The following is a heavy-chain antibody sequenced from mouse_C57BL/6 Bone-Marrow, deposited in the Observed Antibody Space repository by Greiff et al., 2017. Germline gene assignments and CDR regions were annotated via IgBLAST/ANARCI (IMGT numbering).Heavy chain of an antibody. CDR1: GYTFTSYW. J-gene: IGHJ4*01. V-gene: IGHV1-59*01. Sequence: QVQLQQPGAELVRPGTSVKLSCKASGYTFTSYWMHWVKQRPGQGLEWIGVIDPSDSYTNYNQKFKGKATLTVDTSSSTAYMQLSSLTSEDSAVYYCARSGQLGVGYWGQGTSVTVSS. D-gene: IGHD3-1*01. CDR2: IDPSDSYT. CDR3: ARSGQLGVGY.